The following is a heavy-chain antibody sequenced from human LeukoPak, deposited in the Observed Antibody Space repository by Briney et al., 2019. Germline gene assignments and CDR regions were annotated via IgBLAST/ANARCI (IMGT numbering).Heavy chain of an antibody. V-gene: IGHV3-66*01. CDR2: IYSGGST. Sequence: GGSLRLSCAASGFTVSSNYMSWVRQAPGKGLEWVSVIYSGGSTYYADSVKGRFTISRDNSKNTLYLQMNSLRAEDTAVYYCARVFVSAAGWEGGDFDYWGQGTLVTVSS. J-gene: IGHJ4*02. D-gene: IGHD2-21*01. CDR1: GFTVSSNY. CDR3: ARVFVSAAGWEGGDFDY.